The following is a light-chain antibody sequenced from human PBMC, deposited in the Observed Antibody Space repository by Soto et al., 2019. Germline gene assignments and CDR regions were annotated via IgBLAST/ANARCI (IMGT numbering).Light chain of an antibody. CDR1: QSLIHNNGDNY. CDR3: MQALQTSYT. CDR2: LGS. J-gene: IGKJ2*01. V-gene: IGKV2-28*01. Sequence: DIVMTQSPLSLPVTPGEPASISCRSSQSLIHNNGDNYLSWYLQKPGQSPQVLIYLGSNRASGVPDRFSGSGSGTDFTLKISRVEAEDVGVYYCMQALQTSYTFGQGTKLEIK.